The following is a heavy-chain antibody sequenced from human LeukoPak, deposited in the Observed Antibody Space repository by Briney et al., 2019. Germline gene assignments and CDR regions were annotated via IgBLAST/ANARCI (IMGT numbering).Heavy chain of an antibody. J-gene: IGHJ4*02. V-gene: IGHV3-7*01. CDR2: IKQDGSEK. D-gene: IGHD6-13*01. CDR3: LRDRGYSTYDC. CDR1: GYSISSGYY. Sequence: ETLSLTCAVSGYSISSGYYWGWFRQPPGKGLEWVASIKQDGSEKYYVDSVKGRFTISRDNAKNSLYLQMNTLRAEDTAVYYCLRDRGYSTYDCWGQGTLVTVSS.